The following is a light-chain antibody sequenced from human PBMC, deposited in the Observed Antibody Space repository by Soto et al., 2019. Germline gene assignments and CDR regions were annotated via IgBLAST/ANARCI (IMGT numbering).Light chain of an antibody. J-gene: IGKJ1*01. CDR2: GAS. Sequence: EIVMTQSPATLSVSPGERATLSCRASQSVNIYLAWYQQKPGQAPRLLIYGASSRATGIPDRFSGSGSGTDFTLTISRLEPEDIAVYSCQQYNNWPWTFGQGTKVDIK. V-gene: IGKV3D-15*01. CDR1: QSVNIY. CDR3: QQYNNWPWT.